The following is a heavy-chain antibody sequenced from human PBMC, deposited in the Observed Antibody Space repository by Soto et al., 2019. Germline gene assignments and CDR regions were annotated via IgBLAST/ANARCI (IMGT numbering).Heavy chain of an antibody. D-gene: IGHD1-26*01. CDR3: ARVAGSGLPWGLGMDV. V-gene: IGHV4-31*03. J-gene: IGHJ6*02. CDR1: GGSISSGGYY. CDR2: IYYSGST. Sequence: SETLSLTCTVSGGSISSGGYYWSWIRQHPGKGLEWIGYIYYSGSTYYNPSLKSRVTISVDTSKNQFSLKLSSVTAADTAVYYCARVAGSGLPWGLGMDVWGQGTTVTVSS.